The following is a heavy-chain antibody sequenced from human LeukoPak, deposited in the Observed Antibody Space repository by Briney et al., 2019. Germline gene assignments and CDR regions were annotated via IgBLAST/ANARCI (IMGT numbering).Heavy chain of an antibody. CDR2: ISSSSSYI. J-gene: IGHJ6*02. D-gene: IGHD5-12*01. V-gene: IGHV3-21*01. CDR3: AREGGYDSYYGMDV. Sequence: GGSLRLSCAASGFTFSSYSMNWVRQAPGKGLEWVSSISSSSSYIYYADSVKGRFTIPRDNAKNSLYLQMNSLRAEDTAVYYCAREGGYDSYYGMDVWGQGTTVTVSS. CDR1: GFTFSSYS.